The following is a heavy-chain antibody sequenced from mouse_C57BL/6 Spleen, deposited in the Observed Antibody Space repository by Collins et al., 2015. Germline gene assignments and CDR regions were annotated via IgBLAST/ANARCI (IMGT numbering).Heavy chain of an antibody. J-gene: IGHJ2*01. Sequence: VPGLVKPSQSLSLTCSVTGYSITSGYYWNWIRQFPGNKLEWMGYISYDGSNNYNPSLKNRISITRDTSKNQFFLKLNSVTTEDTATYYCAREEDYGNFYFDYWGQGTTLTVSS. V-gene: IGHV3-6*01. CDR1: GYSITSGYY. CDR2: ISYDGSN. CDR3: AREEDYGNFYFDY. D-gene: IGHD2-1*01.